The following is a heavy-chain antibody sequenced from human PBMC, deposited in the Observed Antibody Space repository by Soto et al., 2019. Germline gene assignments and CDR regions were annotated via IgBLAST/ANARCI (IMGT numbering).Heavy chain of an antibody. D-gene: IGHD2-8*02. CDR2: IKSKTDGETT. Sequence: GGSLRLSCAASVFTFSNAWMTWVRQAPGKGLEWIGRIKSKTDGETTDYAAPVKGRFTISRDDSTNTLYLQMSSLKTEDTALYHFNWSAPSRTLYGCWGQGNPVRGSS. CDR3: NWSAPSRTLYGC. CDR1: VFTFSNAW. J-gene: IGHJ4*01. V-gene: IGHV3-15*01.